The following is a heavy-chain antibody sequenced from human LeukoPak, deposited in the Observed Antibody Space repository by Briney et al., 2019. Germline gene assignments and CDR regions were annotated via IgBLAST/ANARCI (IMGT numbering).Heavy chain of an antibody. J-gene: IGHJ5*02. CDR3: AREYCSGGGCYPAGNWFDP. CDR1: GDSISSGGYY. CDR2: IYYSGST. Sequence: SETLSLTCTVSGDSISSGGYYWSCVRQHPGKGLEWIGSIYYSGSTYYNPSLKSRLTISLDTSKNQFSLKLSSVTAADTALYYCAREYCSGGGCYPAGNWFDPWGQGTLVTVSS. V-gene: IGHV4-31*03. D-gene: IGHD2-15*01.